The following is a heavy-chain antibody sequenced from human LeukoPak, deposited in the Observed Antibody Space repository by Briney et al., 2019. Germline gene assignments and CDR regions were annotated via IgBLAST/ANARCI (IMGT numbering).Heavy chain of an antibody. Sequence: SQTLSLTCALSGDSVSSNSAAWNWIRQSPPRGLEWLGRTYYRSKWYNDYAVSVKSRITINPDTSKNQFSLQLNSVTPEDTAVYYCARARFGSGTSYGYMYYYYYYMDVWGKGTTVTISS. CDR3: ARARFGSGTSYGYMYYYYYYMDV. V-gene: IGHV6-1*01. J-gene: IGHJ6*03. D-gene: IGHD5-18*01. CDR1: GDSVSSNSAA. CDR2: TYYRSKWYN.